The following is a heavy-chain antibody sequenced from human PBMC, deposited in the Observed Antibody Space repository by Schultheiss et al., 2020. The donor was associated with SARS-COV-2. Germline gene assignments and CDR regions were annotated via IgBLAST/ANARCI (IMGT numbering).Heavy chain of an antibody. Sequence: SQTLSLTCAVYGGSFSGYYWSWIRQPPGKGLEWIGYIYYSGSTNYNPSLKSRVTISVDTSKNQFSLKLSSVTAADTAVYYCARVLIVGASSGFVDYWGQGTLVTVSS. D-gene: IGHD1-26*01. CDR2: IYYSGST. CDR3: ARVLIVGASSGFVDY. V-gene: IGHV4-59*01. CDR1: GGSFSGYY. J-gene: IGHJ4*02.